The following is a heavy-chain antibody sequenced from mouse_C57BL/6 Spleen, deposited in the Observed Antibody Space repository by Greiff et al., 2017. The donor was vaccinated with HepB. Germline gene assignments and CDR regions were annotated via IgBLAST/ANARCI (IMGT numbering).Heavy chain of an antibody. J-gene: IGHJ1*03. D-gene: IGHD1-1*01. CDR3: ARLHYYGSSYWYFDV. CDR1: GYTFTSYW. Sequence: VQLQQPGAELVRPGTSVKLSCKASGYTFTSYWMHWVKQRPGQGLEWIGVIDPSDSYTNYNQKFKGKATLTVDTSSSTAYMQLSSLTSEDSAVYYCARLHYYGSSYWYFDVWGTGTTVTVSS. V-gene: IGHV1-59*01. CDR2: IDPSDSYT.